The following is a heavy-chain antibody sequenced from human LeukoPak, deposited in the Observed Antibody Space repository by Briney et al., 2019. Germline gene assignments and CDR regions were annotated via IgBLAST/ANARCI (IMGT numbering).Heavy chain of an antibody. D-gene: IGHD3-9*01. Sequence: GGSLRLSCAASGFTFSSYWMSWVRQAPGKGLEWVANIKQDGSEKYYVDSVKGRFTISRDNAKNSLYLQMNSLRAEDTAVYYCARELYQGIRYFDWLLSARDLYYFDYWGQGTLVTVSS. V-gene: IGHV3-7*01. CDR3: ARELYQGIRYFDWLLSARDLYYFDY. CDR2: IKQDGSEK. J-gene: IGHJ4*02. CDR1: GFTFSSYW.